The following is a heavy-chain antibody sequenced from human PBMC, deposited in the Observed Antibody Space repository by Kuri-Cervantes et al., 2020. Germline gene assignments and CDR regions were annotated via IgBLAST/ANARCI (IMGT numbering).Heavy chain of an antibody. D-gene: IGHD3-10*01. J-gene: IGHJ6*03. V-gene: IGHV4-34*01. Sequence: ESLKISCAVYGGSFSGYYWNWVRQPPGKGLEWIGEINHSGSTNYSPSLKSRVTISGDTSKNQFSLKLSSVTAADTAVYYCARTPCVVRGAPPRFVCYMDVWGKGTTVTVSS. CDR2: INHSGST. CDR1: GGSFSGYY. CDR3: ARTPCVVRGAPPRFVCYMDV.